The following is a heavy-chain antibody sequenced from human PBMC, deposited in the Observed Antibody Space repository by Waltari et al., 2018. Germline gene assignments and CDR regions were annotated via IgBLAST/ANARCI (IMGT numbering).Heavy chain of an antibody. D-gene: IGHD3-3*01. Sequence: DVEVVESGGALVQPGGSLRLSCVASGFTFRTHDMPWVRQMKGRGWEVVGGSGRGGGKYYPDCRGGRFTSSRETAKNVGYLQMNSLRLEDTGIYYCARAAGFDILSGHFYLDSWGPGTLVTVSS. J-gene: IGHJ4*02. CDR3: ARAAGFDILSGHFYLDS. CDR1: GFTFRTHD. V-gene: IGHV3-13*01. CDR2: SGRGGGK.